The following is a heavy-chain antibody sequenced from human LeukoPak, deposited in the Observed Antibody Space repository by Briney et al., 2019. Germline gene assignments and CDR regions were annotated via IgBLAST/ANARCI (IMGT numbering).Heavy chain of an antibody. D-gene: IGHD5-12*01. CDR1: GFTVSSNY. CDR3: ARGPYSGYYYGTDV. J-gene: IGHJ6*02. Sequence: GGSLRLSCAASGFTVSSNYMSWVRQAPGKGLEWVSVIYSGGSTYYADSVKGRFTISRDNSKNTLYLQMNSLRAEDTAVYYCARGPYSGYYYGTDVWGQGTTVTVSS. CDR2: IYSGGST. V-gene: IGHV3-66*01.